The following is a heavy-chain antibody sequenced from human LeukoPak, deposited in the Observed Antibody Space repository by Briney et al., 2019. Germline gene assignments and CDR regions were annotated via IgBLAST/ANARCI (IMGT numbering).Heavy chain of an antibody. D-gene: IGHD2-2*01. CDR1: GGSISSGGYY. V-gene: IGHV4-30-2*01. CDR2: IYHSGST. CDR3: TSYIVVVPAATGNWFDP. Sequence: SETLSLTCTVSGGSISSGGYYWSWIRQPPGKGLEWIGYIYHSGSTYYNPSLKSRVTISVDRSKNQFSLKLSSVTAADTAVYYCTSYIVVVPAATGNWFDPWGQGTLVTVSS. J-gene: IGHJ5*02.